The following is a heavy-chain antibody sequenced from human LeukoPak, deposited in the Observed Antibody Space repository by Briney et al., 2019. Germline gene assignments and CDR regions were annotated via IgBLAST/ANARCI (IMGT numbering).Heavy chain of an antibody. CDR2: IRYDGSNK. J-gene: IGHJ6*04. CDR3: AELGITMIGGV. D-gene: IGHD3-10*02. Sequence: GGSLRLSCAASGFTFSNYGMHWVRQAPGKGLEWVAAIRYDGSNKHYADSVKGRFTISRDNSKDTLYLQMNSLRAGDMAVYYCAELGITMIGGVWGKGTTVTISS. V-gene: IGHV3-30*02. CDR1: GFTFSNYG.